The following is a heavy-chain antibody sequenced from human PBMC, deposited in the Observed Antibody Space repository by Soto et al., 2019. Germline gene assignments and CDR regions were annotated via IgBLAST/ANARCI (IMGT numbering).Heavy chain of an antibody. Sequence: GGSLRLSCAASGFTFSSYSMNWVRQAPGKGLEWVSSISSSSSYIYYADSVKGRFTISRDNAKNSLYLQMNSLRAEDTAVYYCSIDPFYCSSTSCYRKHYYYYMDVWGKGTTVTVSS. V-gene: IGHV3-21*01. D-gene: IGHD2-2*01. J-gene: IGHJ6*03. CDR2: ISSSSSYI. CDR1: GFTFSSYS. CDR3: SIDPFYCSSTSCYRKHYYYYMDV.